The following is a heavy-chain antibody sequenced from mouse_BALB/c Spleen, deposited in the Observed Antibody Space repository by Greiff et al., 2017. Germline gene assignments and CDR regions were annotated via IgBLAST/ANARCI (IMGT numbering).Heavy chain of an antibody. V-gene: IGHV5-6-3*01. J-gene: IGHJ4*01. Sequence: EVKLMESGGGLVQPGGSLKLSCAASGFTFSSYGMSWVRQTPDKRLELVATINSNGGSTYYPDSVKGRFTISRDNAKNTLYLQMSSLKSEDTAMYYCARAYAYYYAMDYWGQGTSVTVSS. CDR1: GFTFSSYG. CDR2: INSNGGST. CDR3: ARAYAYYYAMDY. D-gene: IGHD6-5*01.